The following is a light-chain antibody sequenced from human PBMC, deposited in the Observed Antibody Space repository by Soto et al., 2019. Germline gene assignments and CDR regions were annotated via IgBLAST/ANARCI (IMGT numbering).Light chain of an antibody. J-gene: IGKJ1*01. Sequence: DIVMTQSPDSLAVSLGERATINCKSSQSVLYSSRANNYLAWYQQKPGQPPKLPIYWASTRESGVPDRFSGSGSGTDFTLTILSLQAEDVAVYYCHQYYSTPWTFGQGTKVEIK. CDR2: WAS. CDR1: QSVLYSSRANNY. CDR3: HQYYSTPWT. V-gene: IGKV4-1*01.